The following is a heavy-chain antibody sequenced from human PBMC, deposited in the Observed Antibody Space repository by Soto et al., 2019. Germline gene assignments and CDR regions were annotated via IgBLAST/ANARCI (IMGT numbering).Heavy chain of an antibody. Sequence: GGSLRLSCAASGFTFSSYRMHWVRQAPGKGLEWVAVIPYDGSNKYYADSVKGRFTISRDNSKNTLYLQMNSLRAEDTAVYYCAKVLRGGTVALDNAFDIWGQGTMVTVS. CDR3: AKVLRGGTVALDNAFDI. CDR1: GFTFSSYR. CDR2: IPYDGSNK. J-gene: IGHJ3*02. D-gene: IGHD4-17*01. V-gene: IGHV3-30*18.